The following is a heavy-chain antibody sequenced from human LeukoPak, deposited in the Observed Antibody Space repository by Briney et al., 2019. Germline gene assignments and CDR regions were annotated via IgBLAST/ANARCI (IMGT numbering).Heavy chain of an antibody. J-gene: IGHJ4*02. CDR3: ARGGGLLRFEPFDY. D-gene: IGHD3-3*01. Sequence: ASVKVSCKASGYTFTSDDINWVRQATGQGLEWMGWMNPNSGNTGYAQKFQGRVTMTRNTSISTAYMELSSLRSEDTAVYYCARGGGLLRFEPFDYWGQGTLVTVSS. CDR2: MNPNSGNT. V-gene: IGHV1-8*01. CDR1: GYTFTSDD.